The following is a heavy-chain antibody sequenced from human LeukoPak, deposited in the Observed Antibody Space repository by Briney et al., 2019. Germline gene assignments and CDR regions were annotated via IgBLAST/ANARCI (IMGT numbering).Heavy chain of an antibody. CDR1: GYSISSGYY. V-gene: IGHV4-61*01. CDR3: ARLSPPGRSSVKGKYYFDY. D-gene: IGHD6-6*01. Sequence: SETLSLTCTVSGYSISSGYYWGWIRQPPGKGLEWIGYVYYSGSTNYNPALQSRVTISVDTSKSQFSLKLASVTAADTAVYFCARLSPPGRSSVKGKYYFDYWGQGALVTVSS. J-gene: IGHJ4*02. CDR2: VYYSGST.